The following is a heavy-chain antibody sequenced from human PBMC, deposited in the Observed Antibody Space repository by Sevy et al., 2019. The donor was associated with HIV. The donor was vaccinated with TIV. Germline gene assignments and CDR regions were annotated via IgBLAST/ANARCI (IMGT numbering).Heavy chain of an antibody. CDR1: GFTFSSYA. J-gene: IGHJ4*02. CDR3: ARECYYDSSGFSTDY. V-gene: IGHV3-30-3*01. D-gene: IGHD3-22*01. Sequence: GSLRLSCAASGFTFSSYAMHWVRQAPGKGLEWVAVISYDGSNKYYADSVKGRFTISRDNSKNTLYLQMNSLRAEDTAVYYCARECYYDSSGFSTDYWGQGTLVTVSS. CDR2: ISYDGSNK.